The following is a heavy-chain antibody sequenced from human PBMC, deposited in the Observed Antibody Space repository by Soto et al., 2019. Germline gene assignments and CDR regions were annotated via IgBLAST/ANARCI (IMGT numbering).Heavy chain of an antibody. Sequence: SETLSLTCAVYGGSFIGYYCIFIRHPPVKWLEWIVEINHSGSTNYNPSLKSRVTISVDTSKNQFSLKLSSVTAADTAVYYCARGGWFPYYYYGMDVWGQGTTVTVSS. CDR2: INHSGST. CDR3: ARGGWFPYYYYGMDV. J-gene: IGHJ6*02. V-gene: IGHV4-34*01. CDR1: GGSFIGYY. D-gene: IGHD6-19*01.